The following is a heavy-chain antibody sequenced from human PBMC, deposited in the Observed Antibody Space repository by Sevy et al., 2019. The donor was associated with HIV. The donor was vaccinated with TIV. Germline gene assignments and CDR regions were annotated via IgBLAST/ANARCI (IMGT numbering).Heavy chain of an antibody. Sequence: GGSLRLSCAASGFTFDDYAMHWVRQAPGKGLEWVSGISWNSGSIDYADSVKGRFTISRDNAKNSLYLQMNSLRAEDTALYYCAKELYGSGSYYSPFDYWGQGTLVTVSS. CDR1: GFTFDDYA. CDR3: AKELYGSGSYYSPFDY. CDR2: ISWNSGSI. D-gene: IGHD3-10*01. J-gene: IGHJ4*02. V-gene: IGHV3-9*01.